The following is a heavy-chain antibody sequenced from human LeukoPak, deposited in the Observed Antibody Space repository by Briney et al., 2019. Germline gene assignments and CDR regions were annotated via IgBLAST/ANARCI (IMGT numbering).Heavy chain of an antibody. J-gene: IGHJ6*03. D-gene: IGHD2-2*02. Sequence: SVKVSCKASGGTFSSYAISWVRQAPGQGLEWIGGIIPIFGTANYAQKFQGRVTITADESTSTAYMELSSLRSEDTAVYYCARGPIVVVPAAIHSHYYYMDVWGKGTTVTVSS. CDR3: ARGPIVVVPAAIHSHYYYMDV. CDR2: IIPIFGTA. V-gene: IGHV1-69*13. CDR1: GGTFSSYA.